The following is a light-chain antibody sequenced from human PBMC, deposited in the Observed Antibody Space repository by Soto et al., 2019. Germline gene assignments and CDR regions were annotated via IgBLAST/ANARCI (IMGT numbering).Light chain of an antibody. CDR2: EVS. J-gene: IGLJ1*01. CDR1: SSDIGADDY. V-gene: IGLV2-14*03. CDR3: SSYPRSSTRV. Sequence: QSALAQPASVSVAPWQSIASSCTGTSSDIGADDYVSWYQQFPDKPPKLIIYEVSHRPSPVSDRFSGSKSVHTAPLTISRLQAEAEAHYSCSSYPRSSTRVFPPGTKATVL.